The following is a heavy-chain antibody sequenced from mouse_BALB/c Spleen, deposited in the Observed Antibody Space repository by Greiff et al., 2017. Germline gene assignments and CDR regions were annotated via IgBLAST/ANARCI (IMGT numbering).Heavy chain of an antibody. Sequence: EVMLVESGAELVRPGALVKLSCKASGFNIKDYYMHWVKQRPEQGLEWIGWIDPENGNTIYDPKFQGKASITADTSSNTAYLQLSSLTSEDTAVYYCARPYYYYAMDYWGQGTSVTVSS. CDR1: GFNIKDYY. D-gene: IGHD2-10*01. V-gene: IGHV14-1*02. J-gene: IGHJ4*01. CDR2: IDPENGNT. CDR3: ARPYYYYAMDY.